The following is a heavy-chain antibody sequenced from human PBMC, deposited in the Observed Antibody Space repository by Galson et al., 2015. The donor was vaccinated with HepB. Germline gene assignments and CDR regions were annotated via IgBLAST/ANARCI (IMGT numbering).Heavy chain of an antibody. V-gene: IGHV3-21*01. CDR2: ISSSSSYI. D-gene: IGHD3-22*01. CDR3: ASPNGPYDSSGYYPS. Sequence: SLRLSCAASGFTFSSSSMNWVRQAPGKGLEWVSSISSSSSYIYYADSVKGRFTIPRDNAKKSLYLQMNSLRAEDTAVYYCASPNGPYDSSGYYPSWGQGTLVTVSS. J-gene: IGHJ4*02. CDR1: GFTFSSSS.